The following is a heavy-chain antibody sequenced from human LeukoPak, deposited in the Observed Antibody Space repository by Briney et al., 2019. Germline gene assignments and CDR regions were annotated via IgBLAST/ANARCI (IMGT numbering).Heavy chain of an antibody. CDR3: ARDPIWSTTGTYNWFDP. D-gene: IGHD1-1*01. CDR1: GGSFSGYY. V-gene: IGHV4-34*01. Sequence: SETLSLTCAVYGGSFSGYYWSWIRQPPGKGLEWIGEINHSGSTNYNPSLKSRVTISVDTSKNQFSLKLSSVTATDTAVYYCARDPIWSTTGTYNWFDPWGQGTLVTVSS. CDR2: INHSGST. J-gene: IGHJ5*02.